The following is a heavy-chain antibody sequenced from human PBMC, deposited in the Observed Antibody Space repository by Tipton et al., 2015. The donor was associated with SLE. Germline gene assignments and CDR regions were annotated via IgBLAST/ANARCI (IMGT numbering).Heavy chain of an antibody. CDR2: IYYSGST. CDR3: ARSGYSSGWYRGRFDI. D-gene: IGHD6-19*01. V-gene: IGHV4-31*03. J-gene: IGHJ3*02. CDR1: GGSISSYY. Sequence: TLSLTCTVSGGSISSYYWSWIRQHPGKGLEWIGYIYYSGSTYYNPSLKSRVTISVDTSRNQFFLGLRSVTAADTAVYYCARSGYSSGWYRGRFDIWGQGTMVTVSS.